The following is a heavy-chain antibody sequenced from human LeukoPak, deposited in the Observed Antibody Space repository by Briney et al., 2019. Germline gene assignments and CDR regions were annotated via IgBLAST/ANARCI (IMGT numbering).Heavy chain of an antibody. CDR1: GGTFSSYA. J-gene: IGHJ6*02. CDR3: ARKPTMVRGVIDGPYYYYGMDV. Sequence: SVKVSCKASGGTFSSYAISWVRQAPGRGLEWMGGIIPIFGTANYAQKFQGRVTITADESTSTAYMELSSLRSEDTAVYYCARKPTMVRGVIDGPYYYYGMDVWGQGTTVTVSS. CDR2: IIPIFGTA. D-gene: IGHD3-10*01. V-gene: IGHV1-69*13.